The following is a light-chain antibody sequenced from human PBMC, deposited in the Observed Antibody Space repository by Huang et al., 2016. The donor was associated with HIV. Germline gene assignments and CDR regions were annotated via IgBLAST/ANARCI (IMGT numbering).Light chain of an antibody. J-gene: IGKJ1*01. CDR3: QQYGTSRT. Sequence: EVLLTQSPGSLSLSPGERATLSCRAVQSIARNYLAWYQQQPGQAPRLLMYGASGRAPGSPDRCTGSGSGTDFTLTISRLETEDIAVYYCQQYGTSRTFGQGTKLEIK. CDR2: GAS. V-gene: IGKV3-20*01. CDR1: QSIARNY.